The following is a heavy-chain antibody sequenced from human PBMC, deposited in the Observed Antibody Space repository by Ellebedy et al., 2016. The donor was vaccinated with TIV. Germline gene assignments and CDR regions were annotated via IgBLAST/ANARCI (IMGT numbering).Heavy chain of an antibody. V-gene: IGHV3-72*01. J-gene: IGHJ5*02. D-gene: IGHD2-15*01. CDR3: AREDWWRFDP. CDR2: SRNRGDGYTT. Sequence: GESLKISXAASGFSFSAYYMDWVRQAPGKGLEWVGRSRNRGDGYTTEYAPSVEGRFTISRDESKDSLFLQINSLKIEDTAVYYCAREDWWRFDPWGQGTLVTVSS. CDR1: GFSFSAYY.